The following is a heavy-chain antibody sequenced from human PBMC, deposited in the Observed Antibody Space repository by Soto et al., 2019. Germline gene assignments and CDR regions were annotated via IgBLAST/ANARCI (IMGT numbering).Heavy chain of an antibody. Sequence: SETLSLTCTVSGGSISSGGYYWSWIRQHPGKGLEWIGYIYYSGSTYYNPSLKSRVTISVDTSKNQFSLKLSSATAADTAVYYCARPTYKSGSPFDYWGQGTLVTVSS. J-gene: IGHJ4*02. D-gene: IGHD3-10*01. V-gene: IGHV4-31*03. CDR3: ARPTYKSGSPFDY. CDR1: GGSISSGGYY. CDR2: IYYSGST.